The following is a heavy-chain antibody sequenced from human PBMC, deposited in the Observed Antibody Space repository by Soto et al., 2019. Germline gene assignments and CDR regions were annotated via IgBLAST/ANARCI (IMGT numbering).Heavy chain of an antibody. CDR1: GYTFSSYH. CDR2: INPSGAST. J-gene: IGHJ6*02. CDR3: ARDRAESPPGATSYYYYFGMDV. D-gene: IGHD3-10*01. V-gene: IGHV1-46*01. Sequence: QVQLVQSGAEVKKPGASVKVSCKASGYTFSSYHLHWVRQSPGQGLEWMGIINPSGASTRYAQKFQDRVTMTRDTPTNTVYMELSSLRSEDTAVYYCARDRAESPPGATSYYYYFGMDVWGQGTTVTVSS.